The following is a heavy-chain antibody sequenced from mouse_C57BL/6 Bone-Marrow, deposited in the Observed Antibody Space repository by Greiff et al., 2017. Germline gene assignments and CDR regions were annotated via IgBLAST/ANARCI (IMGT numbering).Heavy chain of an antibody. CDR3: ARPNWDVGAY. D-gene: IGHD4-1*01. CDR2: IYPRSGNT. J-gene: IGHJ3*01. CDR1: GYTFTSYG. Sequence: VKVVESGAELARPGASVKLSCKASGYTFTSYGISWVKQRTGQGLEWIGEIYPRSGNTYYNEKFKGKATLTADKSSSTAYMELRSLTSEDSAVYFCARPNWDVGAYWGQGTLVTVSA. V-gene: IGHV1-81*01.